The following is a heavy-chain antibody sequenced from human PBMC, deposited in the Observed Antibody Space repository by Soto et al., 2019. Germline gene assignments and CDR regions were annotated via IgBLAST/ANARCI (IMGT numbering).Heavy chain of an antibody. V-gene: IGHV4-4*02. J-gene: IGHJ4*02. CDR2: VYRTGST. CDR1: GVTISTSNW. Sequence: SETLSLTCAFSGVTISTSNWWSWVRQPPGKGLEWIGEVYRTGSTTYNPSLESRLTISVDKSKNQFSLKLTSVTAADTAVYYCARARATIAAAAIFDCWGQGTLVTVSS. D-gene: IGHD6-13*01. CDR3: ARARATIAAAAIFDC.